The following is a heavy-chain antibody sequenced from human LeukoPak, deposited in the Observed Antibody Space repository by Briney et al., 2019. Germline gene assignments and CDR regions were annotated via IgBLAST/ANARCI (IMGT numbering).Heavy chain of an antibody. CDR1: GYTFATYY. D-gene: IGHD6-6*01. CDR3: ARVLSSSRRHDASDF. CDR2: INPSGGST. V-gene: IGHV1-46*01. Sequence: ASVKVSCKASGYTFATYYMHWVRQAPGQGLEWMGMINPSGGSTIYAQRFQGRVTMTRDMSTSTVYMELSSLRSEDTAVFYCARVLSSSRRHDASDFWGQGTMVTVSS. J-gene: IGHJ3*01.